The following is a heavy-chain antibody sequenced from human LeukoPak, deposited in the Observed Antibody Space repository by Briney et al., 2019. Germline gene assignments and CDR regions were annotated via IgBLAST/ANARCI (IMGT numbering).Heavy chain of an antibody. CDR1: GFTFSSYG. V-gene: IGHV3-30*03. CDR2: ISYDGSNK. CDR3: ARYSSSWYQAFDY. Sequence: PGRSLRLSCAASGFTFSSYGIHWVRQAPGKGLEWVAVISYDGSNKYYADSVKGRFTISRDNSKNTLYLQMNSLRAEDTAVYYYARYSSSWYQAFDYWGQGTLVTVSS. J-gene: IGHJ4*02. D-gene: IGHD6-13*01.